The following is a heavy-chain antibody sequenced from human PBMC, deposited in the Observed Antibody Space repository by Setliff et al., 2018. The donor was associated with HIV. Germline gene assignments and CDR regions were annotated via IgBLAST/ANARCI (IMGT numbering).Heavy chain of an antibody. CDR3: ARSQYYDTSGDPPSNWFDP. V-gene: IGHV4-4*02. D-gene: IGHD3-22*01. J-gene: IGHJ5*02. CDR1: GGSMRTGDW. CDR2: IHQSGST. Sequence: PSETLSLTCAVSGGSMRTGDWWSWVRQSPGKGLEWIGEIHQSGSTNYNPSLKSRLNILVDTSKNQFSLKLSFVTAADTAVYYCARSQYYDTSGDPPSNWFDPWGQGTLVTVSS.